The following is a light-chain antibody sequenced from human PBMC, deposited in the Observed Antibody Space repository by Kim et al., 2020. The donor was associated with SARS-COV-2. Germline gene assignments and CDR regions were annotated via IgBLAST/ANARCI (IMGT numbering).Light chain of an antibody. CDR3: NSRDSSGDHVV. J-gene: IGLJ3*02. V-gene: IGLV3-19*01. CDR1: SLRNYY. Sequence: ALGQTVRLTCQGDSLRNYYATWYQQRPGQAPVLVLYGKYNRPSGIPDRFSGSASGNTASLTITGAQAEDEADYYCNSRDSSGDHVVFGGGTQLNVL. CDR2: GKY.